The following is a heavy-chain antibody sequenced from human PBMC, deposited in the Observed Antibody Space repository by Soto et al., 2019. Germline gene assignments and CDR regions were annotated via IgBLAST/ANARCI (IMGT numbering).Heavy chain of an antibody. CDR3: ATQEVGGSYVYTFDP. Sequence: PSETLSLTCTVSGGSISSYYWSWIRQPPGKGLEWIGSIYYSGSTYYNPSLKSRVTISVDTSKNHFSLKLSSVTAADTAVYYCATQEVGGSYVYTFDPWGQGTLVTVPQ. CDR1: GGSISSYY. V-gene: IGHV4-59*05. J-gene: IGHJ5*02. CDR2: IYYSGST. D-gene: IGHD1-26*01.